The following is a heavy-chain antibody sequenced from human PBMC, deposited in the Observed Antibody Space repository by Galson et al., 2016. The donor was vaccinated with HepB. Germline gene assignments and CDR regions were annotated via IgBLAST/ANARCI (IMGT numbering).Heavy chain of an antibody. CDR2: ISRSTPTI. CDR3: ARVYYPNWFDP. V-gene: IGHV3-48*02. J-gene: IGHJ5*02. Sequence: SLRLSCAASGFIFSSYSMNWVRQAPGKGLEWVSYISRSTPTIYYADSVKGRFTVSRDNAKNSLYRQMNNLRDEDTAVYYCARVYYPNWFDPWGQGTLVTVSS. D-gene: IGHD3-10*01. CDR1: GFIFSSYS.